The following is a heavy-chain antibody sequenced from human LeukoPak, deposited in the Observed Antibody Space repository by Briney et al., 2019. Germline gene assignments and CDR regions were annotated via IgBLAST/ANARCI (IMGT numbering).Heavy chain of an antibody. CDR3: AKDKSGFGDWDY. CDR1: GFTFSSYG. D-gene: IGHD3-10*01. Sequence: AGGSLRLSCAASGFTFSSYGMHWVRQAPDKGLEWVAFIRYDGSNKYYADSVKGRFTISRDNSKNTLYLQMNSLRAEDTAVYYCAKDKSGFGDWDYRGQGTLVTVSS. CDR2: IRYDGSNK. V-gene: IGHV3-30*02. J-gene: IGHJ4*02.